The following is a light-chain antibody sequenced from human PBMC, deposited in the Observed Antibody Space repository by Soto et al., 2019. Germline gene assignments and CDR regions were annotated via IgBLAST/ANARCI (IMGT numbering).Light chain of an antibody. Sequence: DIQMTQSPSTLSASVGDRVTITCRASQSIANWLAWHQQKPGKAPKLLIYDASSLASGVPSRFSGSGSGTEFTLTIISLQSDDFATYYCQQYNTYETFGQGTKVDIK. J-gene: IGKJ2*01. V-gene: IGKV1-5*01. CDR2: DAS. CDR1: QSIANW. CDR3: QQYNTYET.